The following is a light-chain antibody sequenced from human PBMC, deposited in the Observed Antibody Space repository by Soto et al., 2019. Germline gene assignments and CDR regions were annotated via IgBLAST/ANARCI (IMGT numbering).Light chain of an antibody. CDR1: SGHSSYA. J-gene: IGLJ2*01. CDR2: LNNDGSH. V-gene: IGLV4-69*02. CDR3: QTWGPGTPVV. Sequence: QLVLTQSPSASASLGASVKLTCTLSSGHSSYAIAWHQQQPEKGPRYLMILNNDGSHSKGDGIPGRFSGSSSGAERYLTISSLQSEDEADYYCQTWGPGTPVVFGGGTKVTVL.